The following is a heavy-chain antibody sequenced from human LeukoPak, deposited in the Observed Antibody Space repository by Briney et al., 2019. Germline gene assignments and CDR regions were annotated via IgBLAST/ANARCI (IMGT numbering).Heavy chain of an antibody. J-gene: IGHJ4*02. V-gene: IGHV1-46*01. CDR1: GYTFTNYY. CDR2: INPSGGRT. Sequence: ASVKVSFKASGYTFTNYYIHLVRQAPGQGLGWMGMINPSGGRTTYAKKFQGRVTMTRDTSTNTVYTELSSLRSDDTAVYYCERDYYGGHNLYNFDFWGQGTRVIVSS. D-gene: IGHD3-10*01. CDR3: ERDYYGGHNLYNFDF.